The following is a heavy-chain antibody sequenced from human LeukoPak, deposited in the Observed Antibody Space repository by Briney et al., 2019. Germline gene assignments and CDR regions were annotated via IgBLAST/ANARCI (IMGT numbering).Heavy chain of an antibody. CDR3: ASGQDIVVVPAAMEGYWFDP. J-gene: IGHJ5*02. CDR1: GGTFSSYA. D-gene: IGHD2-2*01. Sequence: ASVKVSCKASGGTFSSYAISWVRQAPGQGPEWMGGIIPIFGTANYAQKFQGRVTITADKSTSTAYMELSSLRSEDTAVYYCASGQDIVVVPAAMEGYWFDPWGQGTLVTVSS. CDR2: IIPIFGTA. V-gene: IGHV1-69*06.